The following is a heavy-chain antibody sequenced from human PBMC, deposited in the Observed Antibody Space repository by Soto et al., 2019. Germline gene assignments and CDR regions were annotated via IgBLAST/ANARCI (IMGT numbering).Heavy chain of an antibody. J-gene: IGHJ4*02. V-gene: IGHV1-69*01. CDR1: GDLFNNYA. D-gene: IGHD2-15*01. CDR2: IAPLFSTT. Sequence: QVQLVQSGAEVKEPGSSVKVSCKATGDLFNNYAFNWVRQAPGQGLELMGRIAPLFSTTKLAQKFQSIVTIGAYELTTIVYLEVSNLESEDTPMYYCAASSSVAPAGHFKFWGQGTLVTVSP. CDR3: AASSSVAPAGHFKF.